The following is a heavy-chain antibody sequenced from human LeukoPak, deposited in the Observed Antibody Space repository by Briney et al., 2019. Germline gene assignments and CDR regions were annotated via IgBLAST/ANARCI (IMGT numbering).Heavy chain of an antibody. Sequence: GGSLRLSCAASGFTFSNYGMNWVRQAPGKGLEWVAVISYDGSNKYYVDSVKGRFTISRDNSKNTLYLQMNSLRAEDTAVYYCNARWTDAFDIWGQGTMVTVSS. CDR3: NARWTDAFDI. V-gene: IGHV3-30*03. CDR1: GFTFSNYG. D-gene: IGHD4-23*01. CDR2: ISYDGSNK. J-gene: IGHJ3*02.